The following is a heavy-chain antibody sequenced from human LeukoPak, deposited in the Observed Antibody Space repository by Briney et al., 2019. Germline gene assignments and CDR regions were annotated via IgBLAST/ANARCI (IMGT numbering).Heavy chain of an antibody. CDR1: GYTFTGYY. V-gene: IGHV1-2*06. CDR2: MNPNSGGT. Sequence: ASVKVSCKASGYTFTGYYMHWVRQAPGQGLWWMGRMNPNSGGTNYAQKFQGRVTMTRDTSISTAYMELSRLRSDDTAVYYCARGRYYYDSSVSAAREINWFDPWGQGTLVTVSS. D-gene: IGHD3-22*01. J-gene: IGHJ5*02. CDR3: ARGRYYYDSSVSAAREINWFDP.